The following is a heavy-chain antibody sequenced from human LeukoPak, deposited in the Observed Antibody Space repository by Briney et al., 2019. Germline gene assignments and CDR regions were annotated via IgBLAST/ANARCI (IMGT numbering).Heavy chain of an antibody. CDR2: ISSGGYTI. J-gene: IGHJ5*01. D-gene: IGHD5-18*01. V-gene: IGHV3-11*01. CDR1: GSTFKPSY. Sequence: GGSLRLSCAASGSTFKPSYMSWVRQAPGKRPEWISFISSGGYTIYYADSVRGRFTISRDNAKNSLFLQMNSLAADDTAMYYCVESQRIQGVFDSRGQGTLITVSS. CDR3: VESQRIQGVFDS.